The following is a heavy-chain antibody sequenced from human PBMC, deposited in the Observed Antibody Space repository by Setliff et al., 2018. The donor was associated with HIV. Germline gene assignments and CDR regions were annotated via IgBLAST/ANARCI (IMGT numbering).Heavy chain of an antibody. CDR3: AREAHCSSSRCDGRFSDS. J-gene: IGHJ4*02. V-gene: IGHV3-53*01. CDR2: IHNDGRT. D-gene: IGHD2-2*01. Sequence: GGSLRLSCAASGFTVSTSYMTWVRQAPGKGLEWVSVIHNDGRTDYADSVKGRFTISRDNSINILYIHMNNLIVEDTAVYYCAREAHCSSSRCDGRFSDSWGQGTLVTVSS. CDR1: GFTVSTSY.